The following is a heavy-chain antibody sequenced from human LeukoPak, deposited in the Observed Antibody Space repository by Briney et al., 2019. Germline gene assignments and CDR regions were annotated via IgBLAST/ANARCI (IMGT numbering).Heavy chain of an antibody. D-gene: IGHD3-10*01. V-gene: IGHV3-33*01. Sequence: PGGSLRLSCAASGLTFSSYGMHWVRQAPGKGLEWVAVIWYDGSNKYYADSVKGRFTISRDNSKNTLYLQMNSLRAEDTAVYYCARDSQLDRGVIISTEYYFDYWGQGTLVTVSS. CDR3: ARDSQLDRGVIISTEYYFDY. J-gene: IGHJ4*02. CDR1: GLTFSSYG. CDR2: IWYDGSNK.